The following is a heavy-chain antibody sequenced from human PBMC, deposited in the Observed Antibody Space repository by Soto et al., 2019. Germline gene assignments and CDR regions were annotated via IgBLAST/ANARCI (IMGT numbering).Heavy chain of an antibody. CDR3: AKLGSITIFGVAPVGMDV. J-gene: IGHJ6*02. Sequence: LRLSCAASPFTSSSYAMSWVRQAPGKGLEWVSAISGSGGSTYYADSVKGRFTISRDNSKNTLYLQMNSLRAEDTAVYYCAKLGSITIFGVAPVGMDVGGQGTTVTVSS. D-gene: IGHD3-3*01. CDR2: ISGSGGST. CDR1: PFTSSSYA. V-gene: IGHV3-23*01.